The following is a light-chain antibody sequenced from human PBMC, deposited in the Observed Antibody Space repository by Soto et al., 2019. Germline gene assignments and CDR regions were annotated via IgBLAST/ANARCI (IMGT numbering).Light chain of an antibody. CDR2: YDD. Sequence: QSVLTQPPSVSEAPRQRVTISCSGSSSNIGNNAVNWYQQFPGKAPKLLMYYDDLLPSGVSDRFSGSKSGTSASLAISGLQSEDEADYYCAAWDDSLNAYVFGSGTKLTVL. CDR3: AAWDDSLNAYV. V-gene: IGLV1-36*01. CDR1: SSNIGNNA. J-gene: IGLJ1*01.